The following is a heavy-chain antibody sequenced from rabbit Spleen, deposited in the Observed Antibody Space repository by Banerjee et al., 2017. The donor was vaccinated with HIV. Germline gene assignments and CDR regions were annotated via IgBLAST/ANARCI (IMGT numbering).Heavy chain of an antibody. D-gene: IGHD8-1*01. Sequence: QSLEESGGGLVQPEGSLTLTCKASGFSFSSNDYMCWVRQAPGKGLESIACIYGGSGTSTWYATWAKGRFTCSKTSSTTVTLQMTSLTVADTATYFCARDTGSSFSSYGMDLWGPGTLVTVS. J-gene: IGHJ6*01. V-gene: IGHV1S40*01. CDR1: GFSFSSNDY. CDR3: ARDTGSSFSSYGMDL. CDR2: IYGGSGTST.